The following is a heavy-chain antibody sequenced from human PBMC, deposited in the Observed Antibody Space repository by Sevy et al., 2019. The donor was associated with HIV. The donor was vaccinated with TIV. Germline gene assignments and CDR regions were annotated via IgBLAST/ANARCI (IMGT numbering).Heavy chain of an antibody. CDR1: GFTFGSYG. CDR3: AKEGCDILTGFEPGNFDS. Sequence: GGSLRLSCAASGFTFGSYGMHWVRRAPGKGLEWVAVLSYDGTIKAYADSVRGRFSISRDNADSTLYLLMDSLRAEDTAVYYCAKEGCDILTGFEPGNFDSWGQGTLVTVSS. J-gene: IGHJ4*02. D-gene: IGHD3-9*01. V-gene: IGHV3-30*18. CDR2: LSYDGTIK.